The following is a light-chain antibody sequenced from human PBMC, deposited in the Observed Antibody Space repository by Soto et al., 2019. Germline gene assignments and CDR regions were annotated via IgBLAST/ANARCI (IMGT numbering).Light chain of an antibody. CDR2: EVT. CDR1: SSVVGGYNY. CDR3: SSYTSSSTVL. V-gene: IGLV2-14*01. Sequence: QSVLTQPASVSGSPGQSITISCTGTSSVVGGYNYVSWYQQHPGKAPKLMIYEVTNRPSGVSNRFSGSKSGNTASLTISGLQAEDEADYYCSSYTSSSTVLFGGGTKLTVL. J-gene: IGLJ2*01.